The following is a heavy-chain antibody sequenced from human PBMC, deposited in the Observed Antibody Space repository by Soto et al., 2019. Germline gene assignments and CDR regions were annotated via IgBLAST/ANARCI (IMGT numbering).Heavy chain of an antibody. CDR1: GFTFSRYD. CDR2: IGTAGDP. V-gene: IGHV3-13*05. Sequence: EVQLVESGGGLVQPGGSLRLSCAASGFTFSRYDMHWVRQTAGKSLELVSSIGTAGDPHYSDSVKGRFTISRENAKNPLYLQMNSLRAGDTAVYYCAREIVTPGHWYFDVWGRGTLVTVSS. CDR3: AREIVTPGHWYFDV. J-gene: IGHJ2*01. D-gene: IGHD2-2*01.